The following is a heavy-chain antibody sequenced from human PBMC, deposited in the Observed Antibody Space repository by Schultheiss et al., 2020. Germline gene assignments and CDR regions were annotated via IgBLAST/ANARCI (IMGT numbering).Heavy chain of an antibody. D-gene: IGHD3-22*01. CDR3: ARGYYDSSGDNAFDI. V-gene: IGHV4-39*07. CDR1: GGSVSSGSYY. CDR2: IYHSGST. Sequence: SATLSLTCTVSGGSVSSGSYYWSWIRQPPGKGLEWIGSIYHSGSTHYKPSLKSRVTISVDTSKNQFSLKLSSVTAADTAVYYCARGYYDSSGDNAFDIWGQGTMVTVSS. J-gene: IGHJ3*02.